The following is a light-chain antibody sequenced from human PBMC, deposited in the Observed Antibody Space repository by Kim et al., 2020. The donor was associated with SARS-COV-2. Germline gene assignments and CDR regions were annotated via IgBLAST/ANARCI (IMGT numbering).Light chain of an antibody. Sequence: NFMLTQPHSVSESPGKTVTISCTRSSGSIASHYVQWYQQRPGSAPTTVIYEDNQRPSGVPDRFSGSIDSSSNSASLTISGLKTEDEADYYCQSYDSSNHYVFGTGTMSPS. CDR1: SGSIASHY. CDR3: QSYDSSNHYV. V-gene: IGLV6-57*04. J-gene: IGLJ1*01. CDR2: EDN.